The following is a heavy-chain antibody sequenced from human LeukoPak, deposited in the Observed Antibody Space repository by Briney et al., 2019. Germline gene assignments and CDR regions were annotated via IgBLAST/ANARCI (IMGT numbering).Heavy chain of an antibody. J-gene: IGHJ4*02. D-gene: IGHD1-26*01. CDR1: GFTFSNYA. V-gene: IGHV3-23*01. CDR2: IGGSGGST. Sequence: PGGSLRLSCAASGFTFSNYAMNWVRQAPGEGLEWVSAIGGSGGSTHYADSVEGRFTISRDNSKNTLYLQMNSLRADDTAVYYCAKDRVGAAPMSHFDCWGQGTLVTVSS. CDR3: AKDRVGAAPMSHFDC.